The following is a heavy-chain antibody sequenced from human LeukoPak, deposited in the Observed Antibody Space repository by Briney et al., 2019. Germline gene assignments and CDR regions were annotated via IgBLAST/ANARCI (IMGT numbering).Heavy chain of an antibody. CDR2: IYNSGNT. CDR1: GASISSYSYF. Sequence: KPSETLSLTCTVSGASISSYSYFWGWIRQAPGKGLEWIGSIYNSGNTDYNPSLKSRVTISVDTSKNQFSLKLSSVTAADTAVYYCARESPPMVRGVIISNVYNWFDPWGQGTLVTVSS. J-gene: IGHJ5*02. V-gene: IGHV4-39*02. CDR3: ARESPPMVRGVIISNVYNWFDP. D-gene: IGHD3-10*01.